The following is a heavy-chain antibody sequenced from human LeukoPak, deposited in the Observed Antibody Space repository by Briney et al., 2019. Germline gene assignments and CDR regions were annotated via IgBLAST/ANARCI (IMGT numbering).Heavy chain of an antibody. CDR2: ISAYNGDT. CDR1: HYTFTTYG. Sequence: ASVKVSCKASHYTFTTYGFNWVQQAPGQGLEWMGWISAYNGDTNYAQNLQGRVTMTTNTSTTTAYMELRSLRSDDTAVYYCTRGYCSGGSCYSPRDNWFDPWGQGTLVTVSS. J-gene: IGHJ5*02. CDR3: TRGYCSGGSCYSPRDNWFDP. D-gene: IGHD2-15*01. V-gene: IGHV1-18*01.